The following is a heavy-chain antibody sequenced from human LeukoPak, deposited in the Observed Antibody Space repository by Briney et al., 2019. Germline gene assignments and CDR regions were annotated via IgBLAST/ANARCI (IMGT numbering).Heavy chain of an antibody. V-gene: IGHV4-59*08. D-gene: IGHD5-18*01. Sequence: SETLSLTCTVSGGSISSYYWSWIRQPPGKGLEWIGYIYYSGSTKYNPSLKSRVPISVDTSKNQFSLKLSSVTAADTAVYYCARGYLDYWGQGTLVTVSS. CDR2: IYYSGST. CDR3: ARGYLDY. J-gene: IGHJ4*02. CDR1: GGSISSYY.